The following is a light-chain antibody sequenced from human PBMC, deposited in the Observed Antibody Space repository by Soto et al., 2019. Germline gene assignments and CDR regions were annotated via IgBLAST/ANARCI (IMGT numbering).Light chain of an antibody. V-gene: IGKV1-27*01. CDR2: AAS. CDR1: QAISNY. CDR3: QKYNSAPRT. Sequence: DIQMTQSPSSLSASVGDRVTITCRASQAISNYLAWYQQKSGQVPKLLIYAASTLQSGVPSRFSGSVSGTDFTLTINSLQPEYVATYYCQKYNSAPRTFGQGTKVDI. J-gene: IGKJ1*01.